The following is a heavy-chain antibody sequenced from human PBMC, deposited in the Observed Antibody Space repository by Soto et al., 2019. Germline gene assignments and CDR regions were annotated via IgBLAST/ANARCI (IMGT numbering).Heavy chain of an antibody. CDR3: AGPLRWRGAFDI. V-gene: IGHV4-4*02. J-gene: IGHJ3*02. Sequence: SETLSLTCAVSGGSISSSNWWSWVRQPPGKGLEGIGEIYHSGSTNYNPSLKSRVTISVDKSKNQFSLKLSSVTAADTAVYYCAGPLRWRGAFDIWGQGTMVTVSS. CDR2: IYHSGST. CDR1: GGSISSSNW. D-gene: IGHD4-17*01.